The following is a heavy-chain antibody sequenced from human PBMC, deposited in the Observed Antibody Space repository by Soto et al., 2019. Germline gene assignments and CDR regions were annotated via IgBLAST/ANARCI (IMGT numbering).Heavy chain of an antibody. CDR3: SRAFTVARRVNQVYGLVV. CDR2: INAGNGNT. J-gene: IGHJ6*02. CDR1: RYTFTSYA. D-gene: IGHD3-10*01. V-gene: IGHV1-3*01. Sequence: SVKVSCKASRYTFTSYAMHSVRQAPGQRLEWMGWINAGNGNTKYSQKFQGRVTITRGTSASTAYMELSSLRSEATAVYFCSRAFTVARRVNQVYGLVVLYQGAMLTVSS.